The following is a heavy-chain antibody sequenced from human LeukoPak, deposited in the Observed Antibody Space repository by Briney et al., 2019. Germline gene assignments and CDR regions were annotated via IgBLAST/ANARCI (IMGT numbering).Heavy chain of an antibody. J-gene: IGHJ6*02. D-gene: IGHD3-10*01. V-gene: IGHV1-8*01. CDR1: GYTFTSYD. CDR3: ARDLTYYYGSGRNGMNV. Sequence: ASVKVSCKASGYTFTSYDINWVRQATGQGLEWMGWMNPNSGNTGYAQKFQGRVTMTRNTSISTAYMELSSLSSEDTAVYYCARDLTYYYGSGRNGMNVWGQGTTVTVSS. CDR2: MNPNSGNT.